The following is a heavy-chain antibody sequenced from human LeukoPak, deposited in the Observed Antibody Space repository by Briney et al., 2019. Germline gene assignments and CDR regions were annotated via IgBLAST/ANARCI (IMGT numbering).Heavy chain of an antibody. Sequence: SVEVSCKASGGTFSSYAISWVRQAPGQGLEWMGGIIPIFGTANYAQKFQGRVTITTDESTSTAYMELSSLRSEDTAVYYCAAGVAARPKPFDYWGQGTLVTVSS. CDR2: IIPIFGTA. D-gene: IGHD6-6*01. J-gene: IGHJ4*02. CDR1: GGTFSSYA. V-gene: IGHV1-69*05. CDR3: AAGVAARPKPFDY.